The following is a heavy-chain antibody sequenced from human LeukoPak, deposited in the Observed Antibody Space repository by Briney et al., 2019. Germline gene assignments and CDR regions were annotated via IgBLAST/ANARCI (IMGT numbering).Heavy chain of an antibody. Sequence: SETLSLTCTVSGGSIGSRSYYWGWIRQPPGKGLEWIGTIYYSGSTYYNPSLKSRVTISVDTSKNQFSLKLSSVTAADTAVYYCARHGMQSGYDSYYYYYYYMDVWGKGTTVSVSS. J-gene: IGHJ6*03. CDR2: IYYSGST. D-gene: IGHD5-12*01. CDR1: GGSIGSRSYY. V-gene: IGHV4-39*01. CDR3: ARHGMQSGYDSYYYYYYYMDV.